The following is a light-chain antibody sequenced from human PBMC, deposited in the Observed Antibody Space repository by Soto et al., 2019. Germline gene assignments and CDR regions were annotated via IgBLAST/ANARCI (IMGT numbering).Light chain of an antibody. CDR2: EVS. J-gene: IGLJ1*01. CDR3: SSYTSSSTLAYV. CDR1: SSDVGGYNY. V-gene: IGLV2-14*01. Sequence: QSALTQPASVSGSPGQSITISCTRTSSDVGGYNYVSWYQQHPGKAPKLMIYEVSNRPSGVSNRFSGSKSGNTASLTISGLQAEDEADYYCSSYTSSSTLAYVFGTGTKLTVL.